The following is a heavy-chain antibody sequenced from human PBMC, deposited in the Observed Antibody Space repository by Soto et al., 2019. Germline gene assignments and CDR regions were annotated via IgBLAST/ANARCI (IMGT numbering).Heavy chain of an antibody. Sequence: PGGSLRLSCAASGFRFSDHYMTWIRQAPGKGLEWVSKISGGGTTMYYADSVKGRFTVSRDNAKNLVYLQMNSLRDEDTAVYYCAGDPFYYASGFWGRGTLVTVSS. CDR3: AGDPFYYASGF. CDR1: GFRFSDHY. CDR2: ISGGGTTM. V-gene: IGHV3-11*01. J-gene: IGHJ4*02. D-gene: IGHD3-10*01.